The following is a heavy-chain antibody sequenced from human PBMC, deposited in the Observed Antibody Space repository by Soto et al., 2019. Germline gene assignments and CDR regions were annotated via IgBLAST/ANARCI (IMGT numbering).Heavy chain of an antibody. V-gene: IGHV4-30-4*01. J-gene: IGHJ4*02. Sequence: PSETLSLTCTVSGGSISSGDYYWSSIRQPPGKGLEWIGYIYYSGSTYYNPSLKSRVTISVDTSKNQFSLKLSSVTAADTAVYYCARLHYDFWSGYSEYYFDYWGQGAMVTVYS. CDR1: GGSISSGDYY. CDR2: IYYSGST. CDR3: ARLHYDFWSGYSEYYFDY. D-gene: IGHD3-3*01.